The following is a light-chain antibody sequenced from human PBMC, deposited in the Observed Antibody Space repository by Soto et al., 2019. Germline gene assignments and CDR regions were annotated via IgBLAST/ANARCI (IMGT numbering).Light chain of an antibody. Sequence: ESVLTQSPGTLSLSPGERAALSCRAIQNINNSYLAWYQKKHRRAPRLLIYGAATRATGVPARFSGSGSETDVTLTISNLQSEDCAVYYCQHYNNWPPYTFGQGTKVDI. CDR2: GAA. J-gene: IGKJ2*01. CDR1: QNINNSY. CDR3: QHYNNWPPYT. V-gene: IGKV3D-15*01.